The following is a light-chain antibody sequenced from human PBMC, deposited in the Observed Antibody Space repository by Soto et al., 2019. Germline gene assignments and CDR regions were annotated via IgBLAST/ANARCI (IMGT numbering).Light chain of an antibody. V-gene: IGKV3-11*01. CDR2: DAS. CDR1: QSVNRY. J-gene: IGKJ1*01. Sequence: EIVLTQSPATLSLSPGERATLSCWASQSVNRYLVWYQQKPGQAPRLLIYDASNRATGIPARFSGSGSGTDFTLTINKLEPEDFAVYYCQQYGRSSSWTFGQGTKVDI. CDR3: QQYGRSSSWT.